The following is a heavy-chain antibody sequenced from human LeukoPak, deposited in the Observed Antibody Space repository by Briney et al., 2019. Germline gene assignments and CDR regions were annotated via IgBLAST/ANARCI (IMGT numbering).Heavy chain of an antibody. CDR1: GYTFTGYY. V-gene: IGHV1-2*02. D-gene: IGHD2-21*01. J-gene: IGHJ4*02. Sequence: ASVKVSCKASGYTFTGYYMHWVRQAPGQGLEWMGWINPNSGGTNYAQKFQGRVTMTRDTSISTAYMELSKLRSDATAVYYCARLAMGGDCFDYWGQGTLVTVSS. CDR3: ARLAMGGDCFDY. CDR2: INPNSGGT.